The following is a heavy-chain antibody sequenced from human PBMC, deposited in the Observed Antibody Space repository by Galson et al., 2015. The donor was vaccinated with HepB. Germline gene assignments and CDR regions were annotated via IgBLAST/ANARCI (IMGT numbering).Heavy chain of an antibody. J-gene: IGHJ6*02. V-gene: IGHV4-59*01. D-gene: IGHD2-2*01. CDR3: ARRRGYCSSTSCSNGRDYHYYYGMDV. CDR2: MYYSGST. CDR1: GGSISSYY. Sequence: SETLSLTCTVSGGSISSYYWSWIRQPPGKGLEWIGYMYYSGSTNYNPSLKSRVTISVDTSKNQFSLKLSSVTAADTAVYYCARRRGYCSSTSCSNGRDYHYYYGMDVWGQGTTVTVSS.